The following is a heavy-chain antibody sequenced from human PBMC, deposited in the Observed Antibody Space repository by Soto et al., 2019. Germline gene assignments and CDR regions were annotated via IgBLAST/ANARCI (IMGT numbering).Heavy chain of an antibody. CDR2: TSPNGNEI. J-gene: IGHJ4*02. CDR1: GFTFSAYW. D-gene: IGHD6-13*01. Sequence: GSLRLSCAASGFTFSAYWMHWVRQAPGKGLVWVSRTSPNGNEIAYADSVKGRFTISRDNAKNTLYLQMNSLRVEDTAVYFCIRGLAGTSDYWGRGTLVTVSS. V-gene: IGHV3-74*01. CDR3: IRGLAGTSDY.